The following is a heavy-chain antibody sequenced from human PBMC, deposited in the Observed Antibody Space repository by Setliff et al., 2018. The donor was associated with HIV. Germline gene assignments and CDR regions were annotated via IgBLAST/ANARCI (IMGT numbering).Heavy chain of an antibody. J-gene: IGHJ3*02. CDR3: ARDRSWGDAFDI. CDR1: GFTFGSYA. D-gene: IGHD1-26*01. CDR2: IKQDGSEK. Sequence: PGGSLRLSCAASGFTFGSYAMSWVRQAPGKGLEWVANIKQDGSEKYYVDSVKGRFTISRDNAKNSLYLQMNSLRAEDTAVYYCARDRSWGDAFDIWGQGTMVTVSS. V-gene: IGHV3-7*01.